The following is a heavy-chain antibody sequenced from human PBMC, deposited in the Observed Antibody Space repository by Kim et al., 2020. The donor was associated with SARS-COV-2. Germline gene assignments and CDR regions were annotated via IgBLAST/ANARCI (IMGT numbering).Heavy chain of an antibody. CDR2: IDPNSGDT. D-gene: IGHD7-27*01. CDR1: GYTITNYF. J-gene: IGHJ6*02. CDR3: ERPLGKDV. Sequence: ASVKVSCKASGYTITNYFLHWVRQAPGQGLEWMGRIDPNSGDTYYAQKFLGRVTMTRDTSVNTAYMELSGLRSDDTAVYYCERPLGKDVWGQGTTVTVSS. V-gene: IGHV1-2*06.